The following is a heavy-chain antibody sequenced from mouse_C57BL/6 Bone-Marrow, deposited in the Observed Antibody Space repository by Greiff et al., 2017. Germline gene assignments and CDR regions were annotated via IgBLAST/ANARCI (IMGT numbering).Heavy chain of an antibody. Sequence: VQLQQPGAELVKPGASVKLSCKASGYTFTSYWMHWVKQRPGQGLAWIGMIHPNSGSTNYNEKFKSKATLTVDKSSSTAYMQLSSLTSEDSAVYYCARSSSTVVSTDWYFDVWGTGTTVTVSS. CDR1: GYTFTSYW. CDR3: ARSSSTVVSTDWYFDV. CDR2: IHPNSGST. D-gene: IGHD1-1*01. J-gene: IGHJ1*03. V-gene: IGHV1-64*01.